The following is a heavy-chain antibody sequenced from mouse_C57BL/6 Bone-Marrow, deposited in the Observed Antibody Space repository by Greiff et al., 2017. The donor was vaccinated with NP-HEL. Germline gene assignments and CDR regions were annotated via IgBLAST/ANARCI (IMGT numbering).Heavy chain of an antibody. J-gene: IGHJ1*03. Sequence: QVQLQQPGAELVKPGASVKMSCKASGYTFTSYWITWVKQRPGQGLEWIGVIYPGSGSTNYNEKFKSKATLTVDTSSSTAYMQLSSLTSEDSAVYYCARWGYWYFEVWGTETTVTVSS. CDR3: ARWGYWYFEV. CDR1: GYTFTSYW. V-gene: IGHV1-55*01. CDR2: IYPGSGST.